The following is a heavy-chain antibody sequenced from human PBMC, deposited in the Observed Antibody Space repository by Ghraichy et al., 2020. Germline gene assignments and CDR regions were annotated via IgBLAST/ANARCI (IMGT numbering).Heavy chain of an antibody. J-gene: IGHJ4*02. CDR2: IYYSGST. CDR1: GGSISSSSYY. Sequence: SETLSLTCTVSGGSISSSSYYWGWIRQPPGKGLEWIGSIYYSGSTYYNPSLKSRVTISVDTSKNQFSLKRSSVTAADTAVYYCARRKPREVLWFGELLYDYWGQGTLVTVSS. CDR3: ARRKPREVLWFGELLYDY. V-gene: IGHV4-39*01. D-gene: IGHD3-10*01.